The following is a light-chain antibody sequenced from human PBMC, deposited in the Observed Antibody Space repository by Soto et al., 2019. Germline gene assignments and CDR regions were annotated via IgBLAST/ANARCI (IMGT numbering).Light chain of an antibody. J-gene: IGLJ3*02. V-gene: IGLV2-14*01. CDR2: EVS. CDR1: SSDVGGYNF. Sequence: QSALTQPASVSGSPGQSITISGTGTSSDVGGYNFVSWYQQQPAKAPKLMIYEVSNRPSGVSNRFSGSKSGNTDSLTISGLKAADEADYYCSSYTSSSTPWVFGGGTKLTVL. CDR3: SSYTSSSTPWV.